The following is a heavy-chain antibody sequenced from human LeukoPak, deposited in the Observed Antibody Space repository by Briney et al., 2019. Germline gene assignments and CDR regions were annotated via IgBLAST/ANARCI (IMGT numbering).Heavy chain of an antibody. V-gene: IGHV4-38-2*02. CDR2: IYHSGST. Sequence: SETLSLTCTVSGYSISSGYYWGWIRQPPGKGLEWIGSIYHSGSTYYNPSLKSRVTISVDTSKNQFSLKLSSVTAADTAVYYCARDRDSSGYYSVWGQGTLVTVSS. D-gene: IGHD3-22*01. CDR1: GYSISSGYY. J-gene: IGHJ4*02. CDR3: ARDRDSSGYYSV.